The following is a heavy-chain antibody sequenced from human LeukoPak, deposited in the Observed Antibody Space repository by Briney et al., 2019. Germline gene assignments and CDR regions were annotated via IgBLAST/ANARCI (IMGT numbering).Heavy chain of an antibody. V-gene: IGHV3-7*01. CDR2: IKADGSEK. J-gene: IGHJ4*02. D-gene: IGHD1-14*01. CDR3: AKGDKPGY. Sequence: GGSLRLSCAASGFTFSSYAMSWVRQAPGKGLEWVADIKADGSEKYYVDSVKGRFTILRDNAKNSLYLQMNSLRAEDTAVYYCAKGDKPGYWGQGTLITVSS. CDR1: GFTFSSYA.